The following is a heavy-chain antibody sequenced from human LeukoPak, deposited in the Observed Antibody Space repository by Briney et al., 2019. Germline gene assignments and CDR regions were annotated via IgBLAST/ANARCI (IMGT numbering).Heavy chain of an antibody. V-gene: IGHV1-2*02. Sequence: ASVKVSCTASGYTFTGYYMHWVRQAPGQGLEWMGWINPNSGGTNYAQKVKGRVTMTRDTAISTAYMELSRLRSDDTAVYYGAREGNRGNYFGYWGQGTLVTVSS. J-gene: IGHJ4*02. D-gene: IGHD7-27*01. CDR2: INPNSGGT. CDR1: GYTFTGYY. CDR3: AREGNRGNYFGY.